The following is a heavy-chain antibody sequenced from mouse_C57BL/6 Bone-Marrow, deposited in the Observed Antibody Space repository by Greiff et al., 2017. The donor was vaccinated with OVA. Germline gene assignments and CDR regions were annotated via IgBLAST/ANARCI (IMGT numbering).Heavy chain of an antibody. J-gene: IGHJ3*01. CDR3: AVTGTLFAY. V-gene: IGHV1-69*01. CDR1: GYTFTSYW. CDR2: IDPSDSYT. Sequence: QVQLQQSGAELVMPGASVKLSCKASGYTFTSYWMHWVKQRPGQGLEWIGEIDPSDSYTNYNQKFKGKSTLTVDKSSSTAYMQLSSLTSEDSAVYYCAVTGTLFAYWGQGTLVTVSA. D-gene: IGHD4-1*01.